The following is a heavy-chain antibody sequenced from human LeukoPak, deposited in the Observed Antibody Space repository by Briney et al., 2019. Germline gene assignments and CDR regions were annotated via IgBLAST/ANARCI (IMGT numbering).Heavy chain of an antibody. V-gene: IGHV4-31*03. D-gene: IGHD3-10*01. CDR1: GGSISSGDYY. CDR2: IYYSGST. Sequence: SETLSLTCTVSGGSISSGDYYWSWIRQHPGKGLEWIGYIYYSGSTYYNPSLKSRVTISVDTSKNQFSLKLSSVTAADTAVYYCANYGSGSYRFDPWGQGTLVTVSS. CDR3: ANYGSGSYRFDP. J-gene: IGHJ5*02.